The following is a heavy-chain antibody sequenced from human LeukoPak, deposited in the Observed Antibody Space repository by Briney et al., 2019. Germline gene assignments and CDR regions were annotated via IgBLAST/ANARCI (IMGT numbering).Heavy chain of an antibody. Sequence: PSETLSLTCTVSGGSISSYYWSWIRQPPGKGLEWIGYIYYSGSTNYNASLKSRVTISVDTSKNQFSLKLSSVTAADTAVYYCASSLPSGDYGFTPYFDYWGQGTLVTVSS. J-gene: IGHJ4*02. CDR2: IYYSGST. CDR1: GGSISSYY. D-gene: IGHD4-17*01. V-gene: IGHV4-59*01. CDR3: ASSLPSGDYGFTPYFDY.